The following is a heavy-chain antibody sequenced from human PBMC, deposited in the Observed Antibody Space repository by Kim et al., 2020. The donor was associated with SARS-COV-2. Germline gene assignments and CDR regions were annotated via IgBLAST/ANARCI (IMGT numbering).Heavy chain of an antibody. J-gene: IGHJ4*02. D-gene: IGHD3-22*01. Sequence: VKGRFTISRDDSKNTLYLQMNILKTEDTAVYYCTTERHYYDSSGKKGPDYWGQGTLVTVSS. V-gene: IGHV3-15*01. CDR3: TTERHYYDSSGKKGPDY.